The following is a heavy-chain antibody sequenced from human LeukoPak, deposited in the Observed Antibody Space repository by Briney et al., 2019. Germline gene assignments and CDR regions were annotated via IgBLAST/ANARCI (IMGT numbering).Heavy chain of an antibody. Sequence: SETLSLTCAVYGGSFSGYYWSWIRQPPGKGLEWIGETNHSGSTNYNPSLKSRVTISVDTSKNQFSLKLSSVTAADTAVYYCARSFFWSVSFDYWGQGTLVTVSS. CDR1: GGSFSGYY. CDR2: TNHSGST. V-gene: IGHV4-34*01. CDR3: ARSFFWSVSFDY. J-gene: IGHJ4*02. D-gene: IGHD3-3*01.